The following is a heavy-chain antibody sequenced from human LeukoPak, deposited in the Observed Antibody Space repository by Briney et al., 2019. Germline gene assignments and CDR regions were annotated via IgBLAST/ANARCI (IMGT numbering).Heavy chain of an antibody. CDR1: GFTFSNYA. D-gene: IGHD4-17*01. J-gene: IGHJ4*02. V-gene: IGHV3-30*04. CDR2: ISYDGSYK. Sequence: GRSLRLSCAASGFTFSNYAMHWDRQAPGKGLEWVAVISYDGSYKDYADSVKGRFTISKDNAKNSLYLQMNSLRAEDTAVYYCGRDLPTVTSIDYWGQGTLVTVSS. CDR3: GRDLPTVTSIDY.